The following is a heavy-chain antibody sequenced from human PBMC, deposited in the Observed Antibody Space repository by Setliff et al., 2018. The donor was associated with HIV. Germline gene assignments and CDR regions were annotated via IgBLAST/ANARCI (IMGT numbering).Heavy chain of an antibody. J-gene: IGHJ4*02. V-gene: IGHV4-39*01. CDR3: ARSQPDTIFGVVIFDY. D-gene: IGHD3-3*01. Sequence: SETLSLTCTGSGGSISSSGPGYYWGWVRQAPGGGLEWIGSVYYSGSTYYNPSLKSRVTISLDTSKNQLSLRLTSMTAADTAVYYCARSQPDTIFGVVIFDYWGQGKMVTVSS. CDR1: GGSISSSGPGYY. CDR2: VYYSGST.